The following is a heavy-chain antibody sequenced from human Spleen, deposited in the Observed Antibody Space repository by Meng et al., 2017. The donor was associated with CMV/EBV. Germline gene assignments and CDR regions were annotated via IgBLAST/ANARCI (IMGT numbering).Heavy chain of an antibody. J-gene: IGHJ4*02. V-gene: IGHV1-46*01. Sequence: SGSTFPDSFFPCVRQAPGQGLEWMAMITPYGGDTTYSYKSQGRVTVTRDTSTTTVYLDLSSLRSDDSAVYYCARDAPGEKNLPYYFDFWGQGTLVTVSS. CDR2: ITPYGGDT. D-gene: IGHD1-26*01. CDR1: GSTFPDSF. CDR3: ARDAPGEKNLPYYFDF.